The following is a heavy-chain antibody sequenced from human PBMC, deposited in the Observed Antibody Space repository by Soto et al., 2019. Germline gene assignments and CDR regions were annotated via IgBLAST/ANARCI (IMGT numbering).Heavy chain of an antibody. V-gene: IGHV3-15*02. J-gene: IGHJ4*02. CDR1: GFTFNSAC. CDR2: IKSWTDGGRV. CDR3: TTWRREKSCTSVSCYGDGAL. D-gene: IGHD2-8*02. Sequence: EVPLVESGGALVKPGASLTLSCAASGFTFNSACMTWVRQAPGKGLEWVGRIKSWTDGGRVDTAAPVKGRFTISRDNSKNTFYLQLSSLKSEDTAVYYCTTWRREKSCTSVSCYGDGALWGEGTMVTVSS.